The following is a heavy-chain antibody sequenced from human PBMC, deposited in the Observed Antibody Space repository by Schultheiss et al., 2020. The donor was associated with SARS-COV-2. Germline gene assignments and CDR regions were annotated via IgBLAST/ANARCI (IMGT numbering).Heavy chain of an antibody. D-gene: IGHD6-13*01. V-gene: IGHV3-30*01. CDR2: ISYDGSNK. CDR3: AKGGIAAAGPWGY. J-gene: IGHJ4*02. CDR1: GFTFSSYA. Sequence: GGSLRLSCAASGFTFSSYAMHWVRQAPGKGLEWVAVISYDGSNKYYADSVKGRFTISRDNSKNTLYLQMNSLRAEDTALYYCAKGGIAAAGPWGYWGQGTLVTVSS.